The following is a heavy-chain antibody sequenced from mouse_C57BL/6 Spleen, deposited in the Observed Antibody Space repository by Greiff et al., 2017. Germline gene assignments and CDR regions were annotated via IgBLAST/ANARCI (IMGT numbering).Heavy chain of an antibody. CDR2: IDPSDSYT. V-gene: IGHV1-69*01. CDR1: GYTFTSYW. Sequence: VQLQQPGAELVMPGASVKLSCKASGYTFTSYWMHWVKQRPGQGLEWIGEIDPSDSYTNYNQKFKGKSTLTVDKSSSTAYMQLSSLTSEDSAVYYCARGEVYYYGSPWFAYWGQGTLVTVSA. CDR3: ARGEVYYYGSPWFAY. D-gene: IGHD1-1*01. J-gene: IGHJ3*01.